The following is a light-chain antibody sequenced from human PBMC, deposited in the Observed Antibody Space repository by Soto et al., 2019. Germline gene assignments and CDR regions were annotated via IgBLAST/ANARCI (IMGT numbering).Light chain of an antibody. J-gene: IGLJ2*01. Sequence: QSALTQPASVSGSPGQSITISCTGTSGDIGSYNFVSWYQQHPGKAPKLMIYEVSKRPSGVPDRFSGSKSGNTASLTVSGLQAEDEADYYCSSYAGGNNLVFGGGTKVTVL. CDR1: SGDIGSYNF. CDR3: SSYAGGNNLV. CDR2: EVS. V-gene: IGLV2-8*01.